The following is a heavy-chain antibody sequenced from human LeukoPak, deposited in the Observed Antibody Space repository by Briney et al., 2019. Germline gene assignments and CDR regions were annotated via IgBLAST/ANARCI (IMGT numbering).Heavy chain of an antibody. V-gene: IGHV3-66*01. J-gene: IGHJ4*02. CDR3: ARDTPAAGTRYFDN. D-gene: IGHD6-25*01. CDR1: GFTVTVNS. CDR2: IYGVDST. Sequence: GGSLRLSCAASGFTVTVNSMSWVRQAPGKGLEWVSVIYGVDSTYYADSVRDRFTISRDFSKNTLYLQINSLRAEDTAVYYCARDTPAAGTRYFDNWGQGTLVTVSS.